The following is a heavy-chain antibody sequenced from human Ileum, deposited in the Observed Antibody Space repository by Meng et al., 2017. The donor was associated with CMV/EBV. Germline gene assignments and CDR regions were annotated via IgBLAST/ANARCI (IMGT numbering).Heavy chain of an antibody. Sequence: GESLKISCAASGFTFSDYYMSWIRQAPGKGLEWVSYISSSGSTIYYADSVKGRFTISRDNAKNSLYLQMNCLRAEDTAVYYCARDPITMVRGSRRPLGDWGQGTLVTVSS. CDR2: ISSSGSTI. CDR1: GFTFSDYY. J-gene: IGHJ4*02. CDR3: ARDPITMVRGSRRPLGD. V-gene: IGHV3-11*04. D-gene: IGHD3-10*01.